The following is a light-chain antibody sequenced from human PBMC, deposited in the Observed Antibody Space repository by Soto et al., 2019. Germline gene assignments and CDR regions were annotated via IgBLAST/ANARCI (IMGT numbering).Light chain of an antibody. CDR2: EDN. V-gene: IGLV6-57*03. CDR3: QSSDSSSLV. CDR1: SGSIASNY. J-gene: IGLJ3*02. Sequence: NFMLTQPHSVSESPGKTVTISCTRSSGSIASNYVQWYQQRPGSAPTTVIYEDNQRPSGGPDRFSGSIDSSSNSASLTIAGLNTEDEADYYCQSSDSSSLVFGGGTKLTVL.